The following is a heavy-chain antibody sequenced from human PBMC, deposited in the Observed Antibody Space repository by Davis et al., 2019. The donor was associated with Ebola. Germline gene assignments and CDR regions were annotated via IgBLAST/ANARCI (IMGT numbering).Heavy chain of an antibody. CDR3: ARDFHSLTPSDGIIVLDYGMDV. Sequence: SVKVSCKASGCTFSSYAISWVRQAPGQGLEWMGRIIPILGTANYAQKFQGRVTITADESTSTAYMELRRLRSDDTAVYYCARDFHSLTPSDGIIVLDYGMDVWGQGTTVTVSS. J-gene: IGHJ6*02. D-gene: IGHD1-26*01. CDR1: GCTFSSYA. V-gene: IGHV1-69*11. CDR2: IIPILGTA.